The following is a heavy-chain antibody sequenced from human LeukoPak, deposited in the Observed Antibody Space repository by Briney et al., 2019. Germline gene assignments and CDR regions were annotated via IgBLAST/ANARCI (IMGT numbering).Heavy chain of an antibody. Sequence: PGGSLRLSCAASAFTFSNYGMHWVRQAPGKGLEWVAFIRYDGTNKYYADSVKGRFTISRDNAKNSLYLQMNSLRAEDTALYYCAKDSLPYGSYYYYMDVWGKGTTVTISS. CDR2: IRYDGTNK. V-gene: IGHV3-30*02. CDR1: AFTFSNYG. J-gene: IGHJ6*03. D-gene: IGHD4-17*01. CDR3: AKDSLPYGSYYYYMDV.